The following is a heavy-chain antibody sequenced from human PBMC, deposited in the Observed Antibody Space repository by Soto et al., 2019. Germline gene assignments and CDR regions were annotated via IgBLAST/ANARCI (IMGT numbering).Heavy chain of an antibody. D-gene: IGHD3-9*01. Sequence: PWETLSLTCTVPNGSISTYYWTWVRQPPGKGLEWIGYVYYSGTTNYNPSLKSRVGMSIDTSKNQFSLELKSVTAADTATYYCVRDYLLTGFDTWGQGTLVTVSS. CDR3: VRDYLLTGFDT. V-gene: IGHV4-59*01. J-gene: IGHJ5*02. CDR2: VYYSGTT. CDR1: NGSISTYY.